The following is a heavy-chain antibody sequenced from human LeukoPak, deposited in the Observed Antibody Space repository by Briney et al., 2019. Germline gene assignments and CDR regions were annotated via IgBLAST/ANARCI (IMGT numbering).Heavy chain of an antibody. CDR1: GGTFSSYA. D-gene: IGHD5-18*01. J-gene: IGHJ6*03. V-gene: IGHV1-69*05. CDR2: IIPIFGTA. CDR3: ARNGYSYGYGYYYYMDV. Sequence: SVKVSCKASGGTFSSYAISWVRQAPGQGLEWMGGIIPIFGTANYAQKLQGRVTITTDESTSTAYMELSSLRSEDTAVYYCARNGYSYGYGYYYYMDVWGKGATVTVSS.